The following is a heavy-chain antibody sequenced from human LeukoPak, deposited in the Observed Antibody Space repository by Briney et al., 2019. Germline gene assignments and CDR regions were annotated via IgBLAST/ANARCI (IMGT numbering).Heavy chain of an antibody. CDR2: IRSKAYGGTT. J-gene: IGHJ4*02. Sequence: PGGSLRLSCTASGFTFGDYGMSWVRQAPGKGLEGGGFIRSKAYGGTTEYAASVKGRFTISRDNSKNSLYLQMNSLRTEDTALYYCAKGPLRGVIISHFDYWGQGTLVTVSS. D-gene: IGHD3-10*01. CDR3: AKGPLRGVIISHFDY. V-gene: IGHV3-49*04. CDR1: GFTFGDYG.